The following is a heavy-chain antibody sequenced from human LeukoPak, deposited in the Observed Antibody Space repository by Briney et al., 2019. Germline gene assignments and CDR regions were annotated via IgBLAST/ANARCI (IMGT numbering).Heavy chain of an antibody. D-gene: IGHD3-22*01. J-gene: IGHJ4*02. CDR3: ARSRSAYYYDSSGYYLDY. Sequence: GESLKISCKGSGYTFTSYWIGWVRQMPGKGLEWMGIIYPSDSDTTYSPSFQGQVTISADKSINTAYLQWSSLKASDTAMYYCARSRSAYYYDSSGYYLDYWGQGTLVTVSS. CDR2: IYPSDSDT. CDR1: GYTFTSYW. V-gene: IGHV5-51*01.